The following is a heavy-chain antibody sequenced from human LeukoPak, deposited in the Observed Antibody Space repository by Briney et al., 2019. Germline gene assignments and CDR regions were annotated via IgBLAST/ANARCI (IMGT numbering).Heavy chain of an antibody. CDR2: INPNSGGT. J-gene: IGHJ4*02. CDR3: ARVKPLGDDTLDY. Sequence: ASVKVSCKASGYTFIKNWMHWVRQAPGQGLEWMGWINPNSGGTNYAQKFQGRVTMSRDTSISTAYMELSRLRSDDTAVYYCARVKPLGDDTLDYWGQGTLVTVSS. D-gene: IGHD2-21*02. V-gene: IGHV1-2*02. CDR1: GYTFIKNW.